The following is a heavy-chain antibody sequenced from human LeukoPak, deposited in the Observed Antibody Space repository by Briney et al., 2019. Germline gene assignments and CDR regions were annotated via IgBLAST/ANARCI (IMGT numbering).Heavy chain of an antibody. V-gene: IGHV4-39*07. Sequence: SETLSLTCTVSGGSISSSTYYWGWIRQPPGKGLEWIGSIFYSGSTYYNPSLKSRVTISVDTSTNQFSLKVSSVTAADTAVYYCARDRSSSWYKGWFDPWGQGTLVTVSS. D-gene: IGHD6-13*01. J-gene: IGHJ5*02. CDR3: ARDRSSSWYKGWFDP. CDR1: GGSISSSTYY. CDR2: IFYSGST.